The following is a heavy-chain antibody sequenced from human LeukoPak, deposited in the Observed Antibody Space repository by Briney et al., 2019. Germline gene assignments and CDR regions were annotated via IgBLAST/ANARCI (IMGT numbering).Heavy chain of an antibody. D-gene: IGHD1-26*01. J-gene: IGHJ4*02. Sequence: ASVKVSCKASGYTFSGDYVHWVRQAPGQGLEWMGRINPSTGGTTYAQKFQGRVTMTRDTSVSTAYIELNRLTSDDTAAYFCARDRNLYSGSFASWGQGTLVTASS. CDR2: INPSTGGT. CDR3: ARDRNLYSGSFAS. CDR1: GYTFSGDY. V-gene: IGHV1-2*06.